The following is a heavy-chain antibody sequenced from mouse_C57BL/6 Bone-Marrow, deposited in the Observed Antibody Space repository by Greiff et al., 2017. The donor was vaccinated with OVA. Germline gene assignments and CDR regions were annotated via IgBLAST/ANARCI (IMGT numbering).Heavy chain of an antibody. CDR3: AKNSRFCYGNYVCAY. D-gene: IGHD2-1*01. J-gene: IGHJ3*01. V-gene: IGHV2-5*01. CDR2: IWSGGST. Sequence: VKLMESGPGLVQPSQSLSITCTVSGFSLTSYGVHWVRQSPGKGLEWLGVIWSGGSTDYNAAFMSSLSITKDNSESQVFFKMNSLQADDTAIYYCAKNSRFCYGNYVCAYWGQGTLVTVSA. CDR1: GFSLTSYG.